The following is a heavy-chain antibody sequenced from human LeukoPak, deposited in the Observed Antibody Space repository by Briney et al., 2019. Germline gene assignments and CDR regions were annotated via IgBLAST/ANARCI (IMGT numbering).Heavy chain of an antibody. D-gene: IGHD3-10*01. V-gene: IGHV3-33*01. Sequence: GGSLRLSCAAFGFGFSDYGMHYVRQAPGKGREWVAVLWYDGSNKYYADSVQGRFTISRDNSKNTLYLQMNSLRAEDTAVYYCVREQCGSDDAFDVWGQGTMVTVSS. CDR3: VREQCGSDDAFDV. CDR1: GFGFSDYG. J-gene: IGHJ3*01. CDR2: LWYDGSNK.